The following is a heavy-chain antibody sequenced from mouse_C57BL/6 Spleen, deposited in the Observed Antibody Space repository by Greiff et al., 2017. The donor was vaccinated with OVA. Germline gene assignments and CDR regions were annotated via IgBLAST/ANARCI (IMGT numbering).Heavy chain of an antibody. J-gene: IGHJ2*01. CDR1: GYTFTDYY. D-gene: IGHD4-1*01. Sequence: QVQLQQSGAELVRPGASVKLSCKASGYTFTDYYINWVKQRPGQGLEWIARIYPGSGNTYYNEKFKGKATLTAEKSSSTAYMQLSSLTSEDSAVYFCAREAWAYYFDYWGQGTTLTVSS. CDR3: AREAWAYYFDY. V-gene: IGHV1-76*01. CDR2: IYPGSGNT.